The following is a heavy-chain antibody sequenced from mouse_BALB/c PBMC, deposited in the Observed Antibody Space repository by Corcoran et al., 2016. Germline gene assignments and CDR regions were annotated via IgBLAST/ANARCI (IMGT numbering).Heavy chain of an antibody. CDR1: GYTFTSYV. V-gene: IGHV1S136*01. CDR3: ARLYPGIAMDD. J-gene: IGHJ4*01. CDR2: VNPYNDGT. Sequence: EVQLQQSGPELVKPGASVKMSCKASGYTFTSYVMHWVKQKPGQGLEWIGYVNPYNDGTKYNEKFKGKATLTSDKSSSTAYMELSSLTSEDSAVYYCARLYPGIAMDDWGQGTSVTVSS.